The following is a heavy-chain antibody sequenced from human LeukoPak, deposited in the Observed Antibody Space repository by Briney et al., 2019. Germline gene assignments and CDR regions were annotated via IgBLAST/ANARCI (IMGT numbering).Heavy chain of an antibody. CDR3: ARGYSSSWYLYYYYGMDV. CDR1: GFTFSSYW. D-gene: IGHD6-13*01. J-gene: IGHJ6*02. CDR2: VNSDGSST. Sequence: QPGGSLRLSCAASGFTFSSYWMHWVRQAPGKGLVWVSRVNSDGSSTSYADSVKGRFTISRDNAKNTLYLQMNSLRAEDTAVYYCARGYSSSWYLYYYYGMDVWGQGTTVTVSS. V-gene: IGHV3-74*01.